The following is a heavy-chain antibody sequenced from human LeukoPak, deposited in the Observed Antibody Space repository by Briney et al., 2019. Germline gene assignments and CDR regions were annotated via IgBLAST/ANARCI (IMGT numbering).Heavy chain of an antibody. CDR3: AREGEADPAAFDI. CDR2: ISSSSSYI. Sequence: GGSLRLSCAASGFTFSSYSMNWVRQAPGKGLEWVPSISSSSSYIYYADSVKGRFTISRDNAKNSLYLQMNSLRAEDTAVYYCAREGEADPAAFDIWGQGTMVTVSS. D-gene: IGHD1-26*01. V-gene: IGHV3-21*01. CDR1: GFTFSSYS. J-gene: IGHJ3*02.